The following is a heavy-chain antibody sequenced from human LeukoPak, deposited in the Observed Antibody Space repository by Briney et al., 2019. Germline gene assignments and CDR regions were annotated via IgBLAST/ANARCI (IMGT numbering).Heavy chain of an antibody. CDR2: ISGSGGST. V-gene: IGHV3-23*01. CDR3: ASGGYCTSTSCYGEN. D-gene: IGHD2-2*01. CDR1: GFTFSSYG. J-gene: IGHJ4*02. Sequence: PGGSLRLSCAASGFTFSSYGMSWVRQAPGKGLEWVSAISGSGGSTHYADSVKGRFTISRDNSKNTLYLQMNSLRTEDTAVYYCASGGYCTSTSCYGENWGQGTLVTVSS.